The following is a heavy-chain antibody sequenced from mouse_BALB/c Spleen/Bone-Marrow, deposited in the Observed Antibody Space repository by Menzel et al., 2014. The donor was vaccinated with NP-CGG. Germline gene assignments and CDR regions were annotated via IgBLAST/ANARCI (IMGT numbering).Heavy chain of an antibody. CDR3: TYMGYYGSSYAMDY. J-gene: IGHJ4*01. Sequence: VQLQQSGAELVKPGASVKLSCKASGYTFTSYWMHWAKLRPGQGFEWIGEINPSNGGTNYNEKFKRKATLTVDKSSSTAYMQLSSLTSGDSAVYYCTYMGYYGSSYAMDYWGQGTSVTVSS. D-gene: IGHD1-1*01. V-gene: IGHV1S16*01. CDR2: INPSNGGT. CDR1: GYTFTSYW.